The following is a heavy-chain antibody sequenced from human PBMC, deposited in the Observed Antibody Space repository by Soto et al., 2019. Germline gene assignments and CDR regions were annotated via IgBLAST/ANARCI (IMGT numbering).Heavy chain of an antibody. CDR3: ARDRGIAARGYYYYGMDV. CDR2: ISACNGNT. D-gene: IGHD6-6*01. V-gene: IGHV1-18*01. Sequence: ASVKVCCKASGYTFTSYGISWVRQAPGQGLEWMGWISACNGNTNYAQKLQGRVTMTTDTSTSTAYMELRSLRSDDTAVYYCARDRGIAARGYYYYGMDVWGQGTTVTVSS. CDR1: GYTFTSYG. J-gene: IGHJ6*02.